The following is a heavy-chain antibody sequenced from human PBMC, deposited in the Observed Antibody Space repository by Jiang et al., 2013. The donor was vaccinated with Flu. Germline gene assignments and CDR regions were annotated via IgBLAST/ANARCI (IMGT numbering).Heavy chain of an antibody. J-gene: IGHJ6*04. CDR3: ARGRRGKRYYYDSTLPYGMDV. V-gene: IGHV3-48*03. CDR2: ISSSGSTI. CDR1: GFTFSSYE. D-gene: IGHD3-22*01. Sequence: QLVESGEAWYSLEGSLGLSCAASGFTFSSYEMNWVRQAPGKGLEWVSYISSSGSTIYYADSVKGRFTISRDNAKNSLYLQMNSLRAEDTAVYYCARGRRGKRYYYDSTLPYGMDVWGKGTTVTVSS.